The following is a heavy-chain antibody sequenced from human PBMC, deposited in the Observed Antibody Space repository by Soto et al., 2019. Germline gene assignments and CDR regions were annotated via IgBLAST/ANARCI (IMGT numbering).Heavy chain of an antibody. CDR1: GFTFSSYA. CDR2: ISGSGGSI. D-gene: IGHD4-17*01. J-gene: IGHJ4*02. CDR3: ARDSLAADYGGNPRGGY. Sequence: GGSLRLSCAASGFTFSSYAMSWVRQAPGKGLEWVSAISGSGGSIYYADSVKGRFTISRDNAKNSLYLQMNSLRAEDTAVYYCARDSLAADYGGNPRGGYWGQGTLVTVSS. V-gene: IGHV3-23*01.